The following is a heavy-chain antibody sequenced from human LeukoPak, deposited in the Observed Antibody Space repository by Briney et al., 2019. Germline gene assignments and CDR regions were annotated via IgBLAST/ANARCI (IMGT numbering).Heavy chain of an antibody. Sequence: LEASVKVSCKASGYTFTGYYMHWVRQAPGQGLEWMGWINPNSGGTNYAQKFQGRVTMTRDASISTAYMELSRLRSDDTAVYYCARMADFQVVVVAAPMGYWGQGTLVTVSS. CDR1: GYTFTGYY. CDR2: INPNSGGT. D-gene: IGHD2-15*01. V-gene: IGHV1-2*03. CDR3: ARMADFQVVVVAAPMGY. J-gene: IGHJ4*02.